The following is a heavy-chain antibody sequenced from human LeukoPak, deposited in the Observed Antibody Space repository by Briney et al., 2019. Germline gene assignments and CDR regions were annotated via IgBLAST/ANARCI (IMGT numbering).Heavy chain of an antibody. D-gene: IGHD3-22*01. V-gene: IGHV3-9*01. CDR2: TSYNSGSI. CDR3: AKDVYYYDSSGFDY. J-gene: IGHJ4*02. CDR1: GFTFDDYA. Sequence: PGGSLRLSCAASGFTFDDYAMPWVRQAPGKGLEWVSGTSYNSGSIGYADSVKGRFTISRDNAKNSLYLQMNSLRAEDTALYYCAKDVYYYDSSGFDYWGQGTLVTVSS.